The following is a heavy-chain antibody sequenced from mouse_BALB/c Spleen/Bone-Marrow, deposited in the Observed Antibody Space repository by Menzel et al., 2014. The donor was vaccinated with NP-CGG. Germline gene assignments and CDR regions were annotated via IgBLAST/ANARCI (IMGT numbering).Heavy chain of an antibody. J-gene: IGHJ3*01. Sequence: EVKLMESGGGLVQPGGSLKLSCAAPGFDFSRFWLSWVRQAPGKGLEWIGEINPDSSTINYTPSLKDKFIISRDNAKNTLYLQMSKVRSEDTALYYCAKNYYYGYVAYWGQGTLVTVSA. CDR3: AKNYYYGYVAY. D-gene: IGHD1-2*01. CDR2: INPDSSTI. V-gene: IGHV4-1*02. CDR1: GFDFSRFW.